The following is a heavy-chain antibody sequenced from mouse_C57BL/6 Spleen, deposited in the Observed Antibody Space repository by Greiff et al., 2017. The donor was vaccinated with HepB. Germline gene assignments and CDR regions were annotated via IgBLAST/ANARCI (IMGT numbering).Heavy chain of an antibody. J-gene: IGHJ2*01. CDR1: GFTFSDYG. V-gene: IGHV5-17*01. Sequence: VQLKESGGGLVKPGGSLKLSCAASGFTFSDYGMHWVRQAPEKGLEWVAYISSGSSTIYYADTVKGRFTISRDNAKNTLFLQMTSLRSEDTAMYYCARRGPDFYGSSYGYFDYWGQGTTLTVSS. CDR2: ISSGSSTI. D-gene: IGHD1-1*01. CDR3: ARRGPDFYGSSYGYFDY.